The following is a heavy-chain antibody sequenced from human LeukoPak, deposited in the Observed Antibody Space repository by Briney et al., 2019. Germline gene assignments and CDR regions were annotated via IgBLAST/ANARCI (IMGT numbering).Heavy chain of an antibody. CDR1: GFTFSNYW. J-gene: IGHJ3*02. CDR3: ARDRLDAFDI. V-gene: IGHV3-7*01. Sequence: PGGSLRLSCAASGFTFSNYWMSRVRQAPGKGLEWVANIKQDGSEKYYVDSVKGRFTISRDNAKNSLYLQMNSLRAEDTGVYYCARDRLDAFDIWGQGTMVTVSS. CDR2: IKQDGSEK.